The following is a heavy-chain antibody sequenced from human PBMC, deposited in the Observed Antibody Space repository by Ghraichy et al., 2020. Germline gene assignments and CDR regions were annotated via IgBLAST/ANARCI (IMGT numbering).Heavy chain of an antibody. CDR3: ARGNYGDYSFDY. Sequence: SETLSLTCTVSGGSISSYYWSWIRQPPGKGLEWIGYIYYSGSTNYNPSLKSRVTISVDTSKNQFSLKLSSVTAADTAVYYCARGNYGDYSFDYWGQGTLVTVSS. CDR2: IYYSGST. CDR1: GGSISSYY. V-gene: IGHV4-59*01. D-gene: IGHD4-17*01. J-gene: IGHJ4*02.